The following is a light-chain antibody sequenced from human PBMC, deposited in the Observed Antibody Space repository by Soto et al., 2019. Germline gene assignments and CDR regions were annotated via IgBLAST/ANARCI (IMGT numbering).Light chain of an antibody. CDR3: QQYNNWLT. J-gene: IGKJ4*01. Sequence: EIGMTQSPATLSASPGERATLSCSASESVSSNLAWYQHKPGQAPRLLIYGASTRATGIPARFSGSGSGTEFTRTISSLQSEDFALYYCQQYNNWLTFGGGTKVEIK. CDR1: ESVSSN. CDR2: GAS. V-gene: IGKV3-15*01.